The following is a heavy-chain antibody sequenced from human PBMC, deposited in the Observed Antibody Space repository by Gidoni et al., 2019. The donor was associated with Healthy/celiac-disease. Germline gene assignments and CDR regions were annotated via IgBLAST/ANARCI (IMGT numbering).Heavy chain of an antibody. D-gene: IGHD3-22*01. J-gene: IGHJ4*02. V-gene: IGHV3-23*01. CDR3: AKLPRMNYDSSGYYSYFDY. CDR2: ISGSGGST. CDR1: GFTFSSYA. Sequence: EVQLLESGGGLVQPGGSLRLSCAASGFTFSSYAMSWVRQAPGKGLEWVSAISGSGGSTYYADSVKGRFTISRDNSKNTLYLQMNSLRAEDTAVYYCAKLPRMNYDSSGYYSYFDYWGQGTLVTVSS.